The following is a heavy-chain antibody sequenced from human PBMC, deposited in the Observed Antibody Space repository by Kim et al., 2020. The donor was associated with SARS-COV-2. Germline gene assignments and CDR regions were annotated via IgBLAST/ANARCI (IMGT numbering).Heavy chain of an antibody. Sequence: GGSLRLSCAASGFTFSSYSMNWVRQAPGKGLEWVSSISSSSSYIYYADSVKGRFTISRDNAKNSLYLQMNSLRAEDTAVYYCARDSVRDGSHFDYWGQGTLVTVSS. J-gene: IGHJ4*02. CDR1: GFTFSSYS. CDR2: ISSSSSYI. CDR3: ARDSVRDGSHFDY. V-gene: IGHV3-21*04. D-gene: IGHD3-10*01.